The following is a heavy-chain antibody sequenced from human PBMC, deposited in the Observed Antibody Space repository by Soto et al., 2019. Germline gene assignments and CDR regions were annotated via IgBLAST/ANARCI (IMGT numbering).Heavy chain of an antibody. CDR3: ARLRAAAFDY. D-gene: IGHD6-13*01. V-gene: IGHV3-21*01. Sequence: GGSLRLSCAASGFTFSSHSMNWVRQAPGKGLEWVSSISSSSSYIYYADSVKGRFTISRDNAKNSLYLQMNSLRAEDTAVYYCARLRAAAFDYWGQGTLVTVSS. CDR2: ISSSSSYI. J-gene: IGHJ4*02. CDR1: GFTFSSHS.